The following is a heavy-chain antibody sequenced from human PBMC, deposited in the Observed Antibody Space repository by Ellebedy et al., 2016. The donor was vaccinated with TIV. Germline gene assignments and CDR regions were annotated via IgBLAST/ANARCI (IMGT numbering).Heavy chain of an antibody. Sequence: ASVKVSCKASGGTFSSYAISWVRQAPGQGLEWMGRIIPLLGIANYAQKFQGRVTITADKSTSTAYMELSSLRSEDTAVYYCARNRFSGWYYFDFWGQGTLVTVSS. D-gene: IGHD6-19*01. CDR1: GGTFSSYA. CDR3: ARNRFSGWYYFDF. J-gene: IGHJ4*02. V-gene: IGHV1-69*04. CDR2: IIPLLGIA.